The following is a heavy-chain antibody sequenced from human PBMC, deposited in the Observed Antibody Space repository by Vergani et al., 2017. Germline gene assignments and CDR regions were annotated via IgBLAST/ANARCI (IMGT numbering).Heavy chain of an antibody. D-gene: IGHD3-22*01. J-gene: IGHJ3*01. CDR1: GFTFSSYS. V-gene: IGHV3-33*08. Sequence: QVQLVESGGGLVKPGGSLRLSCAASGFTFSSYSMNWVRQAPGKGLEWVAVIWYDGSNIYYADSVKGRFTLSRYNSKNTLYLQMNSLRAEDTAVYYCARARYYDDSSGYPSAFDVWGQGRMVTVSS. CDR3: ARARYYDDSSGYPSAFDV. CDR2: IWYDGSNI.